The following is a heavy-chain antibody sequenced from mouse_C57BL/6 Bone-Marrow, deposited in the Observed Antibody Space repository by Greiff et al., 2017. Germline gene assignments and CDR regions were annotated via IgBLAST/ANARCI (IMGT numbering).Heavy chain of an antibody. Sequence: ESGPGILQSSQTLSLTCSFSGFSLSTSGMGVSWIRQPSGKGLEWLAHIYWDDDKRYNPSLKSRLTISKDTSRNQVFLKITSVDTADTATYYCAGGYYYGSSYYFDYWGQGTTLTVSA. D-gene: IGHD1-1*01. CDR3: AGGYYYGSSYYFDY. V-gene: IGHV8-12*01. CDR1: GFSLSTSGMG. CDR2: IYWDDDK. J-gene: IGHJ2*01.